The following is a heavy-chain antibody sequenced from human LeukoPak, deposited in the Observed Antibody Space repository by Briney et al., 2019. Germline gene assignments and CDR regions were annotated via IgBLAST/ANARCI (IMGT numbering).Heavy chain of an antibody. CDR3: ARYSSSSAHYYYYYMDV. J-gene: IGHJ6*03. V-gene: IGHV3-9*01. D-gene: IGHD6-6*01. CDR1: GFSLDDYA. CDR2: INWNSGSI. Sequence: GGSLRLSCAASGFSLDDYAMHWVRQGPGKGLEWVSGINWNSGSIGYADSVKGRFTISRDNAKNSLYLQMNSLRAEDTAVYYCARYSSSSAHYYYYYMDVWGKGTTVTVSS.